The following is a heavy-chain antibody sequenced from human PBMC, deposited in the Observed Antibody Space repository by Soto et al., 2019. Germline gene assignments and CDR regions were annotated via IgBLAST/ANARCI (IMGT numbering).Heavy chain of an antibody. J-gene: IGHJ4*02. CDR3: AKDRGEYTSSPCDS. CDR2: ISGSGGST. Sequence: EVQLLESGGGLVQPGGSLRLSCAASVFTFSNSAMSWVRQAPGKGLEWVSVISGSGGSTYYADSVKGRFTISRDNSKNTLYLHMNSLRAEDAAVYYCAKDRGEYTSSPCDSWGQGTLVTVSS. D-gene: IGHD3-10*01. V-gene: IGHV3-23*01. CDR1: VFTFSNSA.